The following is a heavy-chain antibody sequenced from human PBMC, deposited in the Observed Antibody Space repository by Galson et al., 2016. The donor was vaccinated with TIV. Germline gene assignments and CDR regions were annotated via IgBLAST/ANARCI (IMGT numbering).Heavy chain of an antibody. J-gene: IGHJ3*01. CDR2: LSLSGTYT. V-gene: IGHV3-23*01. Sequence: SLRLSCAASGFSFRNYVMSWVRLAPGKGLEWVSSLSLSGTYTYYADSVKGRFTISRDNSKYTLFLHLNSLIAGDTAIYYCAKVGKSGDYSWDAFDVWGHGTVVTVSS. D-gene: IGHD1-26*01. CDR3: AKVGKSGDYSWDAFDV. CDR1: GFSFRNYV.